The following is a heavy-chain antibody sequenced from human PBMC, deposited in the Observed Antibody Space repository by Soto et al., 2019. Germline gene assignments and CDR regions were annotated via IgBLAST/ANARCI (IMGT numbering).Heavy chain of an antibody. CDR2: IYPGDSDT. V-gene: IGHV5-51*01. CDR3: ARLLVATTMDYYYGMDV. D-gene: IGHD5-12*01. Sequence: PGESLKISCKGSGYSFTSYWIGWVRQMPGKGLEWMGIIYPGDSDTNYSPSFQGHVTISADKSISTAYLQWSSLKASDTAMYYCARLLVATTMDYYYGMDVWGQGTTVTVSS. CDR1: GYSFTSYW. J-gene: IGHJ6*02.